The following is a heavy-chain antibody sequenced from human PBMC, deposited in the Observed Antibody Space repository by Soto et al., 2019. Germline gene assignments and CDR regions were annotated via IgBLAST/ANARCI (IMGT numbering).Heavy chain of an antibody. D-gene: IGHD2-8*01. CDR2: ISGSGGST. Sequence: EVQLLESGGGLVQPGGSLRLSCAASGFTFSSYAMSWVRQAPGKGLEWVSAISGSGGSTYYADSVKGRFTISRDNSKNTLYLQMNSLRAEDTAVYYCAKDNGISSYSAAYYFDYWGQGTLVTVSS. J-gene: IGHJ4*02. CDR1: GFTFSSYA. V-gene: IGHV3-23*01. CDR3: AKDNGISSYSAAYYFDY.